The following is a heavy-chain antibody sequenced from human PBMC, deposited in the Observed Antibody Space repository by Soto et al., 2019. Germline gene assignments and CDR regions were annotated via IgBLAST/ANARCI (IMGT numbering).Heavy chain of an antibody. V-gene: IGHV1-2*04. D-gene: IGHD3-10*01. CDR2: INPKSGGT. J-gene: IGHJ6*02. CDR3: VRAAGTPSYYFYYYGMDV. CDR1: GYIFTDYY. Sequence: QVQLVQSGAEVKKPGASVKVSCKASGYIFTDYYMHWVRQAPGQGLEWMGWINPKSGGTNYAQKFQDCVTMTRDTSISTVYMELSRLRSDDTAVYYCVRAAGTPSYYFYYYGMDVWGRGTTVTVSS.